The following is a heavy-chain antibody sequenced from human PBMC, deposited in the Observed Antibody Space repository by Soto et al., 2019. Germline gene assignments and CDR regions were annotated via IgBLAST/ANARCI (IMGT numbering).Heavy chain of an antibody. D-gene: IGHD3-10*01. J-gene: IGHJ5*02. CDR2: IYYTGDT. CDR1: GGSISSYY. Sequence: SETLSLTCTVSGGSISSYYWSWIRQPPGKGLEWIGYIYYTGDTNYNPSLRSRLTILVDTSKNQFSLKLSSVTAADTAVYYCARDSGGFDPWGQGTLVTVSS. V-gene: IGHV4-59*01. CDR3: ARDSGGFDP.